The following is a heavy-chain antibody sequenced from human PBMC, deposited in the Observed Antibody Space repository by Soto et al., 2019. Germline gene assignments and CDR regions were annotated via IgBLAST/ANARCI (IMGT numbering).Heavy chain of an antibody. J-gene: IGHJ5*02. V-gene: IGHV1-18*01. CDR2: VSGDNGHT. Sequence: QVQLVQSGAEVKKPGASVKVYCKASGYTFTTHGISWVRQAPGQGLEWMGWVSGDNGHTNYAQSLQGRVTMTTDTSTNTAYMELRSLRSDDTAVYYCARDLGYCRSGTCYREWFDPWGQGTLVTVSS. D-gene: IGHD2-15*01. CDR1: GYTFTTHG. CDR3: ARDLGYCRSGTCYREWFDP.